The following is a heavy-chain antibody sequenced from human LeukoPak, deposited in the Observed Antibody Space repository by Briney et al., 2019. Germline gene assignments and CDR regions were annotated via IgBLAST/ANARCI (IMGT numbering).Heavy chain of an antibody. CDR3: AREGRRDSFDY. J-gene: IGHJ4*02. Sequence: SETLSLTCTVSGGSISSSSYYWGWIRQPPGKGLEWIGSIYYSGSTYYNPSLKSRVTISVDTSKNQFSLKLSSVTAADTAVYYCAREGRRDSFDYWGQGTLVTVSS. CDR1: GGSISSSSYY. V-gene: IGHV4-39*07. CDR2: IYYSGST.